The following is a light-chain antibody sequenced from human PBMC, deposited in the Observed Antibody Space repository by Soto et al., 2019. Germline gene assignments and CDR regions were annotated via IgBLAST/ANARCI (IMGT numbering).Light chain of an antibody. CDR3: AAWDDSLNGYV. Sequence: QLVLTQPPSASATPGQRVTISCSGSGSNIVSNTVNWYQQLPGTAPKLLIYRNNQRPSGVPARFSASKSVTSASLAISGLQSEDEGDYYCAAWDDSLNGYVFGAGTQLTVL. CDR1: GSNIVSNT. CDR2: RNN. V-gene: IGLV1-44*01. J-gene: IGLJ7*01.